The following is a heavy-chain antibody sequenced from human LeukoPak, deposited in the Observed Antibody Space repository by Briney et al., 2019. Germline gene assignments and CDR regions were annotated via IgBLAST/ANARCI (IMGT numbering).Heavy chain of an antibody. Sequence: ASVKVSCKASGYTFTGYYMHWVRQAPGQGLEWMGWINPNSGGTNYAQKFQGRVTMTRDTSISTAYMELSRLRSDDTAVYYCARGNPLYSGYYYYYMDVWGKGTTVTISS. V-gene: IGHV1-2*02. J-gene: IGHJ6*03. CDR1: GYTFTGYY. CDR3: ARGNPLYSGYYYYYMDV. D-gene: IGHD5-12*01. CDR2: INPNSGGT.